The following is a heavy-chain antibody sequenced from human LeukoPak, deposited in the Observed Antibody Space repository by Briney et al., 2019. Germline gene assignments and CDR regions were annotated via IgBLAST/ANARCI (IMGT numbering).Heavy chain of an antibody. CDR3: ASSPIGIID. J-gene: IGHJ4*02. CDR2: ISYDGSNK. CDR1: GFTFSSYA. D-gene: IGHD3-10*01. Sequence: GGSLRLSCAASGFTFSSYATHWVRQAPGKGLEWVAVISYDGSNKYYADSVKGRFTISRDNSKNTLYLQMNSLRAEDTAVYYCASSPIGIIDWGQGTLVTVSS. V-gene: IGHV3-30*04.